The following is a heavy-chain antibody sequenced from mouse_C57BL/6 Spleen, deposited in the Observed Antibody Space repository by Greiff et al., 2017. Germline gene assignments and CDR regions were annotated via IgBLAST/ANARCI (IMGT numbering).Heavy chain of an antibody. V-gene: IGHV1-80*01. Sequence: VKLMESGAELVKPGASVKISCKASGYAFSSYWMNWVKQRPGKGLEWIGQIYPGAGDTNYNGKFKGKATLTADKSSSTAYMQLSSLTSEDSAVYFCARMGDFDYWGQGTTLTVSS. J-gene: IGHJ2*01. CDR1: GYAFSSYW. D-gene: IGHD4-1*01. CDR3: ARMGDFDY. CDR2: IYPGAGDT.